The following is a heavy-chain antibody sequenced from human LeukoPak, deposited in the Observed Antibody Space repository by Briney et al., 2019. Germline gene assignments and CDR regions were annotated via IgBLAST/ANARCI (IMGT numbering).Heavy chain of an antibody. V-gene: IGHV3-52*01. Sequence: PGGSLKLSCAASGFTLSNSWMHWVCQAPEKGLEWVADIKCDGSEKCYVDSVKGRLTISRDNAKNSLYLQVNSLRAEDMTVYYCVRGVGSSTSCYVRAFDVWGQGTMVTVSS. D-gene: IGHD2-2*01. CDR2: IKCDGSEK. CDR3: VRGVGSSTSCYVRAFDV. J-gene: IGHJ3*01. CDR1: GFTLSNSW.